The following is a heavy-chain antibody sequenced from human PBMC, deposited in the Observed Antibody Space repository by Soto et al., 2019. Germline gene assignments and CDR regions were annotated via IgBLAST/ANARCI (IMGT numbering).Heavy chain of an antibody. CDR2: ISAYNGNT. J-gene: IGHJ5*02. Sequence: QVQLVQSGAEVKKPGASVKVSWKASGSTFTSYGISWVRQAPGHGLEWMGWISAYNGNTNYAQKLQGRVTMTTDTATNTAYMELRTLRSDDTAVYYCARDLDCSSTSCYRYTWFDPWGQGTLVSVSS. D-gene: IGHD2-2*01. CDR3: ARDLDCSSTSCYRYTWFDP. V-gene: IGHV1-18*01. CDR1: GSTFTSYG.